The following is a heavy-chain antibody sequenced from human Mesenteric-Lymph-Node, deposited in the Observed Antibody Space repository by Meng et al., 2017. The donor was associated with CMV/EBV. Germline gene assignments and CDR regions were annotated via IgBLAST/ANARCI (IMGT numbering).Heavy chain of an antibody. J-gene: IGHJ4*02. CDR2: IYYSGAT. CDR3: ASSAYYYRLDS. V-gene: IGHV4-31*03. Sequence: TVSAGSINSGGYYWTWVRQHPEKGLEWLGYIYYSGATYYNPSLKGRLTISRDTSKNQFSLRLDSVTAADTAIYYCASSAYYYRLDSWGQGTLVTVSS. D-gene: IGHD3-22*01. CDR1: AGSINSGGYY.